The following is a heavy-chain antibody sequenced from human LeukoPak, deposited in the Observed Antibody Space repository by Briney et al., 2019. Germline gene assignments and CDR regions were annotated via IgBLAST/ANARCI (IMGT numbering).Heavy chain of an antibody. Sequence: GESPKISCKGSGYSFTNYWIGWVRQMPGEGLEWMGIIYPVDSESRYCPSFQGQVTISADKSFNTAYLQWSSLKASDTAMYYCARQRGEQGFFDYWGQGTLDTVSS. V-gene: IGHV5-51*01. CDR3: ARQRGEQGFFDY. CDR2: IYPVDSES. D-gene: IGHD3-10*01. CDR1: GYSFTNYW. J-gene: IGHJ4*02.